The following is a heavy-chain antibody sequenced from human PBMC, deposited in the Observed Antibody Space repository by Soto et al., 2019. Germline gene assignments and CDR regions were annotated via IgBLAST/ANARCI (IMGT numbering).Heavy chain of an antibody. D-gene: IGHD4-17*01. Sequence: SETLSLTCTVSRVSMSDYFWSWIRQPPGKGLEWIGYIFHTGSTNYNPSLKSRVTISLDTSKKQFSLKLSSVTAADTAVYYCARRYGVYFDERGQGTLVTVSS. J-gene: IGHJ4*02. CDR1: RVSMSDYF. V-gene: IGHV4-59*08. CDR3: ARRYGVYFDE. CDR2: IFHTGST.